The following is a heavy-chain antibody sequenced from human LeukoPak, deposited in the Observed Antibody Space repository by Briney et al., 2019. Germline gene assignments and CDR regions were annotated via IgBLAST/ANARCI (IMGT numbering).Heavy chain of an antibody. V-gene: IGHV1-69*05. CDR1: GGTFSSYA. CDR2: IIPIFGTA. D-gene: IGHD1-26*01. CDR3: ARIAGATYNWFDP. J-gene: IGHJ5*02. Sequence: SVKVSCKASGGTFSSYAISWVRQAPGQGLEWMGGIIPIFGTANYAQKLQGRVTMTTDTSTSTAYMELRSLRSDDTTVYYCARIAGATYNWFDPWGQGTLVTVSS.